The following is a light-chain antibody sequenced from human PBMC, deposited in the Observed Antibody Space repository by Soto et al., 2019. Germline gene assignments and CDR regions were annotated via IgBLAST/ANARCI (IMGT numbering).Light chain of an antibody. V-gene: IGKV3-15*01. J-gene: IGKJ4*01. CDR2: GAS. CDR1: QSVTWN. Sequence: EIVMTQSPATLSVSPGERATLSCRAGQSVTWNLAWYLQKPGQAPRLLIYGASTRATGIPARFSGSGSRTEFTLTISSLQSEDFAVYYCQQYNNWPLTLGGGTKVDIK. CDR3: QQYNNWPLT.